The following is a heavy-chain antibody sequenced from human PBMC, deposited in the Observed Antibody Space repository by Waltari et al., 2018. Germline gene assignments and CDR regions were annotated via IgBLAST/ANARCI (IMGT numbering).Heavy chain of an antibody. CDR1: GGSITSLNW. J-gene: IGHJ4*02. V-gene: IGHV4-4*02. Sequence: QVQLQESGPGLVQPSGTLSLPCAVSGGSITSLNWWTWVRQPPGTGLEWIGELFNTYATSYTPVLKSRLTISVDKAKNQFSLKLSSVTVADTAVYYCVRAGYCSRSGCQTWAWDWGQGTLVTVSS. CDR2: LFNTYAT. D-gene: IGHD2-2*01. CDR3: VRAGYCSRSGCQTWAWD.